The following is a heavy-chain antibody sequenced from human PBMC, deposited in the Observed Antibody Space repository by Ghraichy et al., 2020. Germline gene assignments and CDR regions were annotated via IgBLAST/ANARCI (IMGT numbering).Heavy chain of an antibody. Sequence: GGSLRLSCAASGFTFSSYAMSWVRQAPGKGLEWVSAISGSGGSTYYADSVKGRFTISRDNSKNTLYLQMNSLRAEDTAVYYCAKDLPLLWFGELLSWFDPWGQGTLVTVSS. D-gene: IGHD3-10*01. J-gene: IGHJ5*02. CDR2: ISGSGGST. CDR3: AKDLPLLWFGELLSWFDP. V-gene: IGHV3-23*01. CDR1: GFTFSSYA.